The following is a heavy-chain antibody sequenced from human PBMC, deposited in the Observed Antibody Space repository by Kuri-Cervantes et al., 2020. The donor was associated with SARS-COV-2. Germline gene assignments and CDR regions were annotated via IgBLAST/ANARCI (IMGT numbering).Heavy chain of an antibody. J-gene: IGHJ4*02. D-gene: IGHD6-19*01. V-gene: IGHV3-21*06. Sequence: GESLKISCAASGFTFSSYSMNWVRQAPGKGLEWVSSTSSSSSYIYYADSVKGRFTISRDNSKNMVYLQMNGLRPGDTGDTAIYYCAKSADVAGFHLDYWGRGTLVTVSS. CDR2: TSSSSSYI. CDR3: AKSADVAGFHLDY. CDR1: GFTFSSYS.